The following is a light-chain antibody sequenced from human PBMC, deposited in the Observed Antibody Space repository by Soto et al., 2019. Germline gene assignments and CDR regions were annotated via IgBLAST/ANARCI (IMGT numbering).Light chain of an antibody. CDR3: PQSYSTTGT. CDR2: AAS. V-gene: IGKV1-39*01. CDR1: QDISNH. J-gene: IGKJ1*01. Sequence: DIKITQSPSSLYASVGDRVTITCQASQDISNHLNWYRQKPGKAPKLLIYAASSLQSGVPSRFISSGAGTDCTRPISSLQPEDVLTDFCPQSYSTTGTFGQGTKVDIK.